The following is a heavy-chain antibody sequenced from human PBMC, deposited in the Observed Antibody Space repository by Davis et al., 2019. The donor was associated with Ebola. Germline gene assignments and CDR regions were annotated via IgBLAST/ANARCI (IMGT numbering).Heavy chain of an antibody. V-gene: IGHV3-30*03. CDR1: GFTFSSYG. CDR2: ISYDGSNK. Sequence: GESLKISCAASGFTFSSYGMHWVRQAPGKGLEWVAVISYDGSNKYYADSVKGRFTISRDNSKNTLYLQMNSLRDEDTAVYYCARAPSGSSMSWFDPWGQGTLVTVSS. J-gene: IGHJ5*02. CDR3: ARAPSGSSMSWFDP. D-gene: IGHD3-10*01.